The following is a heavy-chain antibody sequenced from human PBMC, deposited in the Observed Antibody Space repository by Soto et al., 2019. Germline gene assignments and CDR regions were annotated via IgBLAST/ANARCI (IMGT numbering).Heavy chain of an antibody. D-gene: IGHD5-12*01. Sequence: GGSLRLSCAASGFTFSSYGMHWVRQAPGKGLEWVAVIWYDGSNKYYADSVKGRFTISRDNSKNTLYLQMNSLRAEDTAVYYCARDWRYSGYTLAGFDYWGQGTLVTVSS. J-gene: IGHJ4*02. V-gene: IGHV3-33*01. CDR2: IWYDGSNK. CDR3: ARDWRYSGYTLAGFDY. CDR1: GFTFSSYG.